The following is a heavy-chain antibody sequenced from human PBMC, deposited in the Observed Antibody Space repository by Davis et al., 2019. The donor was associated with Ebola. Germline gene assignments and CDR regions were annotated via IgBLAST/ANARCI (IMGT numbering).Heavy chain of an antibody. CDR3: ARDQFQDYSNYAQVRFDP. Sequence: AASVKVSCKASAHTFRSYGISWVRQAPGQGLEWMGWINSHNGNTNYAQKLQGRVTMTTDTSTSTAYMELRSLRSDDTAVYYCARDQFQDYSNYAQVRFDPWGQGTLVTVS. J-gene: IGHJ5*02. CDR2: INSHNGNT. V-gene: IGHV1-18*01. D-gene: IGHD4-11*01. CDR1: AHTFRSYG.